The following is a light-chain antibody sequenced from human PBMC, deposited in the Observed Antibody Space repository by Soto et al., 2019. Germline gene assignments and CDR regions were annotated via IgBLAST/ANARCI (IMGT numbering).Light chain of an antibody. J-gene: IGKJ4*01. CDR3: QQYNNWPLVT. CDR2: GAS. V-gene: IGKV3-15*01. Sequence: IVMTQSPATLSVSPGERATLSCRASQSISTYLAWYQQKPDQAPRLLNFGASSRATSIPARFSGSGSGSEFTLTFSSLQSKDFAVYSCQQYNNWPLVTFGGGTKVEMK. CDR1: QSISTY.